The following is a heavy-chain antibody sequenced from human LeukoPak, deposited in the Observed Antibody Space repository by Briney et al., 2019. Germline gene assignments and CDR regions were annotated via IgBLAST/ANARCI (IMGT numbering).Heavy chain of an antibody. D-gene: IGHD3-22*01. J-gene: IGHJ4*02. CDR2: IYYSGST. Sequence: SETLSLTCTVSGGSLSSSSYYWGWIRQPPGKGLEWIGSIYYSGSTYYNPALKSRATISVDTSKNQFSLKLSSVTAADTAVYYCASLEYYDSSGYYYGYYFDYWGQGTLVTVSS. CDR3: ASLEYYDSSGYYYGYYFDY. V-gene: IGHV4-39*01. CDR1: GGSLSSSSYY.